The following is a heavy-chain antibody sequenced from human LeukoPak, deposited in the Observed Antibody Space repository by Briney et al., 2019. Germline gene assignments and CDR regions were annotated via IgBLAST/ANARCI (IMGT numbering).Heavy chain of an antibody. J-gene: IGHJ4*02. CDR2: VSSHGNDG. Sequence: GGSLRLSCAVSEFTFSHFAMHWVRQAPGKGLEWVAVVSSHGNDGYYADSVKGRFTISRDNSKNTLYLQIDSVRAEDTAIYYCTRDAYNFNDFDYWGQGTLVTVSS. D-gene: IGHD5-24*01. CDR1: EFTFSHFA. V-gene: IGHV3-30*01. CDR3: TRDAYNFNDFDY.